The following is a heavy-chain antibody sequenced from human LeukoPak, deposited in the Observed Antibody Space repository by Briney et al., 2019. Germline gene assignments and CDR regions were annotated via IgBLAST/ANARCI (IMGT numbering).Heavy chain of an antibody. D-gene: IGHD1-26*01. CDR1: GFTFSSYG. CDR2: IRYDGSNK. J-gene: IGHJ4*02. CDR3: AKPYSGSYAFFFDY. Sequence: GGSLRLSCAASGFTFSSYGMHWVRQAPGKGLEWVAFIRYDGSNKYYADSVKGRFTISRDNSKNTLYLQVNSLRAEDTAVYYCAKPYSGSYAFFFDYWGQGTLVTVSS. V-gene: IGHV3-30*02.